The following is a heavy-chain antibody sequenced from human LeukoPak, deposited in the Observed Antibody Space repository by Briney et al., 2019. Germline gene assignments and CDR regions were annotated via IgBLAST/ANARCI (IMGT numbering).Heavy chain of an antibody. J-gene: IGHJ6*02. V-gene: IGHV3-21*01. D-gene: IGHD3-22*01. CDR1: GFTFSDYA. Sequence: PGGSLRLSCAASGFTFSDYAMSWVRRAPGKGLEWVSSISDSSSYIYYADSVKGRFTVSRDNAKNSLYLQMNSLRAEDTAVYYCARGKRSHDTSGYFHAFYYYGMDVWGQGTTVTV. CDR3: ARGKRSHDTSGYFHAFYYYGMDV. CDR2: ISDSSSYI.